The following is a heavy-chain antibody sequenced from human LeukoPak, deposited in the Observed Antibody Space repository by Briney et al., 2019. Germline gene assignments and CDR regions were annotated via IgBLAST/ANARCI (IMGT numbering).Heavy chain of an antibody. Sequence: GGSLRLSCAASGFTFSNAWMSWVRQAPGKGLEWVGRIKSKTDGGTTDYAAPGKGRFTISRDDSKNTLYLQMNSLKTEDTAVYYCTTDPDYGYFDYWGQGTLVTVSS. V-gene: IGHV3-15*01. CDR3: TTDPDYGYFDY. D-gene: IGHD4-17*01. CDR2: IKSKTDGGTT. CDR1: GFTFSNAW. J-gene: IGHJ4*02.